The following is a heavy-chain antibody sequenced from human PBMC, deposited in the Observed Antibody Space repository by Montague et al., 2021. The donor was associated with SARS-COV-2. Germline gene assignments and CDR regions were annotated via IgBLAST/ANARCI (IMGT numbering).Heavy chain of an antibody. J-gene: IGHJ4*02. V-gene: IGHV4-59*11. CDR3: ARGGVSVEMATSYYFDS. CDR1: GGSISGHY. CDR2: IYSGGSA. Sequence: SETLSLTCAVSGGSISGHYWAWIRQPPAKGLEWIGHIYSGGSAYYNPSLKSRVTFSVGTSKNQFSLKMSSVAAADTAKYYCARGGVSVEMATSYYFDSWGQGTLVTVSS. D-gene: IGHD5-24*01.